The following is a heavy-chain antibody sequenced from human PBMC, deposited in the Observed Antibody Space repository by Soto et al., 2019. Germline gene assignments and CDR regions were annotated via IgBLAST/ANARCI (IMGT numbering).Heavy chain of an antibody. Sequence: GGSMRLCCAGCGLTFGNHWMNWVRQAPGKGLEWGANIKADGSEKYYVDSVKGRFTISRDNAKNSLYLQMNSLRAEDTAVYYCARARGVDSWGQGTLVTVSS. J-gene: IGHJ5*01. V-gene: IGHV3-7*03. CDR3: ARARGVDS. CDR2: IKADGSEK. CDR1: GLTFGNHW. D-gene: IGHD3-16*01.